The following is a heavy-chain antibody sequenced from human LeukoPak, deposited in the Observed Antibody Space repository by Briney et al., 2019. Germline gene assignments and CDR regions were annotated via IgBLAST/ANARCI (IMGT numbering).Heavy chain of an antibody. CDR1: GFTFSTYW. CDR3: ARGPDDYGDYGLDY. D-gene: IGHD4-17*01. V-gene: IGHV3-74*01. J-gene: IGHJ4*02. CDR2: INSDGIRT. Sequence: PGGSLRLSCAASGFTFSTYWMHWVRQAPGKGLVWVSRINSDGIRTTYADSVKGRFTISRDNAKNTLYLQMNSLRAEDTAVYYCARGPDDYGDYGLDYWGQGALVTVSS.